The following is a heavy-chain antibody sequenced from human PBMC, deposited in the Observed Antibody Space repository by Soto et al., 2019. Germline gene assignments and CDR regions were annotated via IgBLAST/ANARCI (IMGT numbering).Heavy chain of an antibody. CDR3: ARVDTYDYYYAMDV. J-gene: IGHJ6*02. D-gene: IGHD5-18*01. CDR1: GFTVTSNY. Sequence: GGSLRLSCAAAGFTVTSNYMNWVRQPPGKGLEWVSIIYSSGATYYADSVKGRFTISRDKSKNTLYLQMRNLRAEDTAIYYCARVDTYDYYYAMDVWGQGTTVTVSS. V-gene: IGHV3-53*01. CDR2: IYSSGAT.